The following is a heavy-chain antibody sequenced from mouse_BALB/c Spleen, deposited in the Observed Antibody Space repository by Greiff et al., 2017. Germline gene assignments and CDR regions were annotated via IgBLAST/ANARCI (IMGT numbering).Heavy chain of an antibody. Sequence: EVQLVESGGDLVKPGGSLKLSCAASGFTFSSYGMSWVRQTPDKRLEWVATISSGGSYTYYPDSVKGRFTISRDNAKNTLYLQMSSLKSEDTAMYYCARQRNYADYWGQGTSVTVSS. J-gene: IGHJ4*01. D-gene: IGHD1-1*02. V-gene: IGHV5-6*01. CDR2: ISSGGSYT. CDR1: GFTFSSYG. CDR3: ARQRNYADY.